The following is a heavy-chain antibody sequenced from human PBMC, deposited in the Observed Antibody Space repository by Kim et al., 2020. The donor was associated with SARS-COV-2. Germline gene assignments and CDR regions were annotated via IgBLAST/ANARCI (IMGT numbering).Heavy chain of an antibody. CDR1: GGSFSGYY. J-gene: IGHJ5*02. D-gene: IGHD2-15*01. CDR3: ARGNPHCSGGSCYSINWFDP. CDR2: INHSGST. Sequence: SETLSLTCAVYGGSFSGYYWSWIRQPPGKGLEWIGEINHSGSTNYNPSLKSRVTISVDTSKNQFSLKLSSVTAADTAVYYCARGNPHCSGGSCYSINWFDPWGQGTLVTVSS. V-gene: IGHV4-34*01.